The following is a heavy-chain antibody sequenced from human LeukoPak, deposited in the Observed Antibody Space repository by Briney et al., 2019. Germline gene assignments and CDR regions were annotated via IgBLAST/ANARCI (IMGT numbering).Heavy chain of an antibody. Sequence: PSETLSLTCTVSGGSLSNYYWSWIRQPPGKGLEWIGYIYYSGSTNYNPSLKSRVTISVDTSKNQFSLKLSSVTAADTAVYYCARGSGTHYYDREPSYYWGQGTLVTVSS. CDR3: ARGSGTHYYDREPSYY. CDR2: IYYSGST. V-gene: IGHV4-59*01. J-gene: IGHJ4*02. CDR1: GGSLSNYY. D-gene: IGHD3-22*01.